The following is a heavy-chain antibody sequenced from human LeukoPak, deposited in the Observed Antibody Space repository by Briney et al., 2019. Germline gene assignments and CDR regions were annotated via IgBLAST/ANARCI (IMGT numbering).Heavy chain of an antibody. CDR2: ISYDGSSK. D-gene: IGHD3-16*01. J-gene: IGHJ5*02. Sequence: GGPLRLSCAASGFTFSSYAMHWVRQAPGKGLEWVAVISYDGSSKYYADSVKGRFTISRDNSKNTLYLQMNSLRAEDTAVYYCAREGVRNWFDPWGQGTLVTVSS. CDR1: GFTFSSYA. V-gene: IGHV3-30-3*01. CDR3: AREGVRNWFDP.